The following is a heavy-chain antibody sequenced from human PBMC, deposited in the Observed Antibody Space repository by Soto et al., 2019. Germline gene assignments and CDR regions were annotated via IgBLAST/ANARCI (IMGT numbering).Heavy chain of an antibody. V-gene: IGHV3-30*18. J-gene: IGHJ6*02. CDR1: GFTFSSYG. CDR3: ANGRIVVVPAADYGMDV. Sequence: GGSLRLSCAASGFTFSSYGMHWVRQAPGKGLEWVAVISYDGSNKYYADSVKGRFTIPRDNSKNTLYLQMNSLRAEDTAVYYCANGRIVVVPAADYGMDVWGQGTTVTVSS. CDR2: ISYDGSNK. D-gene: IGHD2-2*01.